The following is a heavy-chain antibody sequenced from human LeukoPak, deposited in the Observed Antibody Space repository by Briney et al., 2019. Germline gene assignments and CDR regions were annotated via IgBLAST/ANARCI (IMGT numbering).Heavy chain of an antibody. J-gene: IGHJ4*02. Sequence: SETLSLTCIVSGGSISSSSYYWGWIRQPPGKGLEWIGSIYYRGSTYYNPSLKSRVTISVDTSKNQFSLKLSSVTAADTAVYYCASGTRYSSSWALDYWGQGTLVTVSS. CDR1: GGSISSSSYY. CDR3: ASGTRYSSSWALDY. CDR2: IYYRGST. V-gene: IGHV4-39*01. D-gene: IGHD6-13*01.